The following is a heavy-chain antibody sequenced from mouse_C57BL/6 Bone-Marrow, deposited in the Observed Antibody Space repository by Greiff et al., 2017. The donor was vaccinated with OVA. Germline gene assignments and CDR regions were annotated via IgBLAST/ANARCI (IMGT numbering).Heavy chain of an antibody. CDR3: ARESGYYGSSYAWFAY. V-gene: IGHV1-81*01. J-gene: IGHJ3*01. CDR1: GYTFTSYG. CDR2: IYPRSGNT. D-gene: IGHD1-1*01. Sequence: QVQLQQSGAELARPGASVKLSCKASGYTFTSYGISWVKQRTGQGLEWIGEIYPRSGNTYYNEKFKGKATLTADKSSSTAYMELSSLTSEDSAVYFCARESGYYGSSYAWFAYWGQGTLVTVSA.